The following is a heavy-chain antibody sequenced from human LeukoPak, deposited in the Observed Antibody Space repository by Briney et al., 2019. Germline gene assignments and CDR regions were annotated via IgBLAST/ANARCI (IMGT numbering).Heavy chain of an antibody. CDR1: GFTSSSYA. V-gene: IGHV3-23*01. CDR2: ISGSGGST. Sequence: GGSLRLSCAASGFTSSSYAMSWVRQAPGKGLEWVSAISGSGGSTYYADSVKGRFTISRDNSKNTLYLRMNSLRAEDTAVYYCAKDVYSGYNVLSLDYWGQGTLVTVSS. CDR3: AKDVYSGYNVLSLDY. D-gene: IGHD5-12*01. J-gene: IGHJ4*02.